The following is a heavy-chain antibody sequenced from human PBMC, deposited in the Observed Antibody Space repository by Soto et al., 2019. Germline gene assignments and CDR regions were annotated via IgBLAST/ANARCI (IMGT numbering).Heavy chain of an antibody. CDR2: IYYSGST. J-gene: IGHJ6*02. CDR3: AREEVVPAAMSDIFETNYYYGMDV. CDR1: GGSISSGGYY. V-gene: IGHV4-31*03. Sequence: PSETLYLTCTVSGGSISSGGYYWSWIRQHPGKGLEWIGYIYYSGSTYYNPSLKSRVTISVDTSKNQFSLKLSSVTAADTAVYYCAREEVVPAAMSDIFETNYYYGMDVWGQGTTVTVSS. D-gene: IGHD2-2*01.